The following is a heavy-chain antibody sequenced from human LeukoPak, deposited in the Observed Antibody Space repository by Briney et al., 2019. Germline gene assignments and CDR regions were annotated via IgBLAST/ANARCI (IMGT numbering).Heavy chain of an antibody. V-gene: IGHV4-59*01. Sequence: PSETLSLTCTVSGGSISSYYWSWIRQPPGKGLEWIGYIYYSGSTNYNPSLKSRVTISVDTSKNQFSLKLSSVTAADTAVYYCARGVFKDAFDIWGQGTMVAVSS. CDR3: ARGVFKDAFDI. CDR2: IYYSGST. CDR1: GGSISSYY. J-gene: IGHJ3*02.